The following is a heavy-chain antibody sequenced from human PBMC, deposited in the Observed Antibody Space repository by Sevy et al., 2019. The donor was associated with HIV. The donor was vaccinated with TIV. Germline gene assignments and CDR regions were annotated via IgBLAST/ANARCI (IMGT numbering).Heavy chain of an antibody. V-gene: IGHV3-23*01. CDR3: AVAGGGAFDS. D-gene: IGHD3-16*01. CDR1: GFSFSDYV. CDR2: IGVRGESS. J-gene: IGHJ3*02. Sequence: GGSLRLSCAASGFSFSDYVLTWVRQAPGKGLEWVAAIGVRGESSYYADSVKGRSTISRDNSKNKLFLQMNSLRAEDTAVYYCAVAGGGAFDSWGQGTMVTVSS.